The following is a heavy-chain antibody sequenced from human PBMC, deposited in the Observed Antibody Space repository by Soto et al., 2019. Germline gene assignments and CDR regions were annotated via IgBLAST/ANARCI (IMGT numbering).Heavy chain of an antibody. J-gene: IGHJ6*01. CDR2: IYPGDSDT. CDR3: ARLQAIVLWYYGMDV. D-gene: IGHD2-8*02. CDR1: GYSFTSYW. Sequence: GESLKISCKGSGYSFTSYWIGWVRQMPGKGLEWMGIIYPGDSDTRYSPSFQGQVTISADKSISTAYLQWSGLKASDTAMHYCARLQAIVLWYYGMDVWGQGTTVSDTS. V-gene: IGHV5-51*01.